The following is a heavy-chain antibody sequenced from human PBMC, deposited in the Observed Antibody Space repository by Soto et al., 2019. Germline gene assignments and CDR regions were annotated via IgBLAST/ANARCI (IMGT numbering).Heavy chain of an antibody. CDR1: GGSISSYY. Sequence: SETLSLTCTVSGGSISSYYWSWIRQPPGKGLEWIGYIYYSGSTNYNPSLKSRVTISVDTSKNQFSLKLSSVTAADTAVYYCARHASPNDEEVPWFEPWGQGTLVTVSS. J-gene: IGHJ5*02. CDR3: ARHASPNDEEVPWFEP. D-gene: IGHD1-1*01. CDR2: IYYSGST. V-gene: IGHV4-59*08.